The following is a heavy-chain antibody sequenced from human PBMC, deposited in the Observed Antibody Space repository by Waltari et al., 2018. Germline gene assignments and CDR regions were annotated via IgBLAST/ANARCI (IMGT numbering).Heavy chain of an antibody. CDR3: AREGSGGSRSSYYYYYMDV. V-gene: IGHV4-34*01. CDR1: GGSFSGYY. J-gene: IGHJ6*03. D-gene: IGHD3-10*01. Sequence: QVQLQQWGAGLLKPSETLSLTCAVYGGSFSGYYWSWIRQPPGKGLEWIGEINHSGSTNYDPSLKSQVTISEDTSKNQFSLKLRSVTAADTTVYYYAREGSGGSRSSYYYYYMDVWGKGTTVTISS. CDR2: INHSGST.